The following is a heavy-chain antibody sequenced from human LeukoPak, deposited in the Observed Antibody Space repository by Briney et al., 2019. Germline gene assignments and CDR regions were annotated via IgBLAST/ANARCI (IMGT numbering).Heavy chain of an antibody. Sequence: GGSLRLSCAASGFTFSSYGMHWVRQAPGKGLEWVAFIRYDGSNKYYADSVKGRFTISRDNSKNTLYLQMNSLRAEDTAVYYCAEGPAPPNWFDPWGQGTLVTVSS. CDR2: IRYDGSNK. CDR3: AEGPAPPNWFDP. V-gene: IGHV3-30*02. J-gene: IGHJ5*02. CDR1: GFTFSSYG.